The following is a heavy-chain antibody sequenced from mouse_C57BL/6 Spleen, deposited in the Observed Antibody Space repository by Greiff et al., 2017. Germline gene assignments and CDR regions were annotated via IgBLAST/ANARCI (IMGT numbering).Heavy chain of an antibody. CDR3: GSFAECYFDV. V-gene: IGHV1-18*01. J-gene: IGHJ1*03. Sequence: EVQLQQSGPELVKPGASVKIPCKASGYTFTDYNMDWVKQSHGKSLEWIGDINPNNGGTIYNQKFKGKAILTVDKSSSTAYMELRSLTSEDTAVYCCGSFAECYFDVWGTGTTVTVSS. CDR1: GYTFTDYN. CDR2: INPNNGGT.